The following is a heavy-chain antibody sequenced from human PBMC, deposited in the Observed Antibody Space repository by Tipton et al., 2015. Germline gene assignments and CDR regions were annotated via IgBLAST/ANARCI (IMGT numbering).Heavy chain of an antibody. CDR2: IYYSGST. V-gene: IGHV4-59*01. CDR1: GGSINNYY. D-gene: IGHD3-10*01. CDR3: ARLRETYGSDSDNWFDP. Sequence: TLSLTCTVSGGSINNYYWSWVRQPAGKGLEWIGNIYYSGSTKYNPSLKSRVTISVDTSKNQFSLKLSSVTAADTAVYYCARLRETYGSDSDNWFDPWGQGTLVTVSS. J-gene: IGHJ5*02.